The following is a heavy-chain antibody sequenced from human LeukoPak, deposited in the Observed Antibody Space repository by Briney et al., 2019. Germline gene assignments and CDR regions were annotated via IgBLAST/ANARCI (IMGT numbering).Heavy chain of an antibody. J-gene: IGHJ4*02. D-gene: IGHD2-21*02. CDR1: GGSISSYY. CDR3: ARGIYCGGDCYSDY. CDR2: IYYIGST. V-gene: IGHV4-59*12. Sequence: SETLSLTCTVSGGSISSYYWNWIRQPPGKGLEWIGYIYYIGSTNYNPSLNSRVTISVDTSKNQFSLKLSSVTAADTAVYYCARGIYCGGDCYSDYWGQGTLVTVSS.